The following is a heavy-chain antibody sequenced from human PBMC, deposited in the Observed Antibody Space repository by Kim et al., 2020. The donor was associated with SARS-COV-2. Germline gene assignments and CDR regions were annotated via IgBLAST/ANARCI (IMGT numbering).Heavy chain of an antibody. D-gene: IGHD3-10*01. Sequence: SETLSLTCTFSGGSISSSSYYWGWIRQPPGKGLEWIGSIYYSGSTYYNPSLKSRVTISVDTSKNQFSLKLSSVTAADTAVYYCAGPIGESIYYYGMDVWGQGTTVTVSS. CDR1: GGSISSSSYY. CDR3: AGPIGESIYYYGMDV. CDR2: IYYSGST. V-gene: IGHV4-39*07. J-gene: IGHJ6*02.